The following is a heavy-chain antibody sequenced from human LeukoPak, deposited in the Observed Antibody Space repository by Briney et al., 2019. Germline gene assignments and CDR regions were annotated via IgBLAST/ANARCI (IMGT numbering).Heavy chain of an antibody. D-gene: IGHD3-22*01. CDR2: ISWNSGSI. CDR1: GFTFDDYA. Sequence: GGSLRLSCAASGFTFDDYAMHWVRQAPGKGLEWVSGISWNSGSIGYADSVKGRFTISRDNAKNSLYLQMNSLRAEDTALYYCAKSQEPGVYYDSSGYSSWGQGTLVTVSS. V-gene: IGHV3-9*01. J-gene: IGHJ4*02. CDR3: AKSQEPGVYYDSSGYSS.